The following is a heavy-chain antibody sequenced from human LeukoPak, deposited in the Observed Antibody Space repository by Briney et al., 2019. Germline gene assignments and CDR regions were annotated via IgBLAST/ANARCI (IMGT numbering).Heavy chain of an antibody. CDR3: ARQSCSSTSCYVAYGMDV. D-gene: IGHD2-2*01. J-gene: IGHJ6*02. V-gene: IGHV4-61*01. CDR2: IYYSGST. CDR1: GGSVSSGRYY. Sequence: PSETLSLTCTVSGGSVSSGRYYWSWIRQPPGKGLEWSGYIYYSGSTNYNPSLKSRVTISLDTSKNQFSLKLSSVTAADTAVYYCARQSCSSTSCYVAYGMDVWGQGTTVTVSS.